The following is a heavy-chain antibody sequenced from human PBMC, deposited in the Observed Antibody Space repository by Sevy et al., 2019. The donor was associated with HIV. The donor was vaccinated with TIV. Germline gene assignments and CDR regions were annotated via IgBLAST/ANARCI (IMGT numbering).Heavy chain of an antibody. D-gene: IGHD2-2*01. CDR1: GFTFDDYD. CDR3: ARELQYCSTTKCSSFDF. J-gene: IGHJ4*02. Sequence: GGSLRLSCEASGFTFDDYDMSWVRQTPGKGLEWVAGINWNAGRTGYADSVKGRFTISRANAKNSLYLQMHSLRAEDTALYYCARELQYCSTTKCSSFDFWGQGTLVTVSS. CDR2: INWNAGRT. V-gene: IGHV3-20*04.